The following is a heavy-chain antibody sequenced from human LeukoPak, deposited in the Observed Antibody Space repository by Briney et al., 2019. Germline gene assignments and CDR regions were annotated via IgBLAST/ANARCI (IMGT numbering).Heavy chain of an antibody. J-gene: IGHJ3*02. CDR1: GGSLNSYY. Sequence: SETLSLTCTVSGGSLNSYYWIWIRQPPGKGLEWIGYVHYSGTTKYNPSLKGRVTISVDTSKNQFSLKVSFVTAADTAVYYCARHENWGSTKGDPFYIWGQGKMVTVSS. CDR2: VHYSGTT. CDR3: ARHENWGSTKGDPFYI. D-gene: IGHD7-27*01. V-gene: IGHV4-59*08.